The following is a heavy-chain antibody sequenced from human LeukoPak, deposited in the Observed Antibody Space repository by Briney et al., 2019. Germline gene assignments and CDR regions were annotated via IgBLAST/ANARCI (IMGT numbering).Heavy chain of an antibody. CDR2: ISSTGTTI. Sequence: GGSLRLSCAASGFTFSDYYMTWIRQAPGKGLGWVSYISSTGTTIFYADSVKGRFTISRDNANNSLYLLMDSLRAEDTAIYYCARSGYENDYWGQGTLVTVSS. V-gene: IGHV3-11*01. J-gene: IGHJ4*02. CDR3: ARSGYENDY. CDR1: GFTFSDYY. D-gene: IGHD6-25*01.